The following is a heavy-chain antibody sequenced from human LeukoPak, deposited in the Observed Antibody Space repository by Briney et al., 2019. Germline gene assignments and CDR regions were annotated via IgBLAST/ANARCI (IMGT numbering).Heavy chain of an antibody. CDR2: ITYSGST. D-gene: IGHD2-15*01. V-gene: IGHV4-59*01. CDR1: GGSISSYY. J-gene: IGHJ4*02. Sequence: PSETLSLTCTVSGGSISSYYWSWIRQPPGKGLEWIGYITYSGSTNYNPSLKSRVTISVDTSKNQFSLKLSSVTAADTAVYYCARGGYCSGGSCYGGPFDYWGQGTLVTVSS. CDR3: ARGGYCSGGSCYGGPFDY.